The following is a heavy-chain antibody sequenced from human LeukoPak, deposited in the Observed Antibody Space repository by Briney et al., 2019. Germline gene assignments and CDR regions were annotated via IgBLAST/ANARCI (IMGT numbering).Heavy chain of an antibody. Sequence: ASVKVSCKASGYTFTGYYMHWVRQAPGQGLEWMGWINPNSGGTNYAQKFQGRVTMTRDTSISTAYMELSRLRPDDTAVYYCARDAPYQLLINWFDPWGQGTLVTVSS. V-gene: IGHV1-2*02. J-gene: IGHJ5*02. CDR3: ARDAPYQLLINWFDP. CDR2: INPNSGGT. CDR1: GYTFTGYY. D-gene: IGHD2-2*01.